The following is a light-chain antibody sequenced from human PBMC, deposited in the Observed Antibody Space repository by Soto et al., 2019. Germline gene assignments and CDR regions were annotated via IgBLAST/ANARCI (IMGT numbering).Light chain of an antibody. V-gene: IGLV2-14*01. J-gene: IGLJ2*01. CDR1: SSDVGGYKY. CDR2: EVS. CDR3: SSDRFISTVV. Sequence: QSALTQPASVSGSPGQSITISCTGTSSDVGGYKYVSWYQQHPGKAPKLMIYEVSNRPSGVSNCFSGYKSGNTASLTISGLQTEDEADYYCSSDRFISTVVFGGGTKLTVL.